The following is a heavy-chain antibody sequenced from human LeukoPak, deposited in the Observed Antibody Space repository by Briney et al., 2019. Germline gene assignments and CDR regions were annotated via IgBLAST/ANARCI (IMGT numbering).Heavy chain of an antibody. CDR3: AASKPMGPRDY. CDR1: GGSFSGYY. D-gene: IGHD3-10*01. V-gene: IGHV4-34*01. CDR2: INHSGST. Sequence: SETLSLTCAVYGGSFSGYYWSWIRQPPGKGLEWIGEINHSGSTNYNPSLKSRVTISVDTSKNQFSLKLSSVTAADTAVYYCAASKPMGPRDYWGQGTLVTVSS. J-gene: IGHJ4*02.